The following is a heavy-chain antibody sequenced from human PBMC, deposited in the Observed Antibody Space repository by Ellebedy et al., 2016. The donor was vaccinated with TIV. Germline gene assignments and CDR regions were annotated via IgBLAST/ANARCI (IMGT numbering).Heavy chain of an antibody. Sequence: AASVKVSCKASGYTFSNNDINWVRQATGQGLEWMGWMHPNSGNTAYAQTFQGRVTMTWDASISTAYMELSSLRSEDTAVYYCARVFCSGGACYLYAFDIWGKGTMVTVSS. V-gene: IGHV1-8*01. J-gene: IGHJ3*02. CDR3: ARVFCSGGACYLYAFDI. CDR2: MHPNSGNT. D-gene: IGHD2-15*01. CDR1: GYTFSNND.